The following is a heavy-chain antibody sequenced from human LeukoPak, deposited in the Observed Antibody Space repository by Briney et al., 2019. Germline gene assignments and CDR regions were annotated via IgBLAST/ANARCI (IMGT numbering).Heavy chain of an antibody. CDR2: INPNIGAT. J-gene: IGHJ4*02. Sequence: ASVKVSCKASGYTFTGYFMHWVRQAPGQGLEWMGWINPNIGATKYARKFQGRVTMTRDTSINTAYLELSRSDDTAVYYCARDSGSSGWDPTNFFDYWGQGTLVTVSS. V-gene: IGHV1-2*02. D-gene: IGHD6-19*01. CDR3: ARDSGSSGWDPTNFFDY. CDR1: GYTFTGYF.